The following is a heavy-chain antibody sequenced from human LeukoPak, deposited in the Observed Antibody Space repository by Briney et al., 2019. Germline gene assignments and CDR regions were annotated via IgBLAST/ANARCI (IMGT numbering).Heavy chain of an antibody. J-gene: IGHJ2*01. CDR3: ARCLGCYDILTGYYDAGGLHWYFDL. V-gene: IGHV1-69*13. D-gene: IGHD3-9*01. CDR1: GGTFSSYA. CDR2: IIPIFGTA. Sequence: ASVKVSCKASGGTFSSYAISWVRQAPGQGLEWMGGIIPIFGTANYAQKFQGRVTITADESTSTAYMELSSLRSVDTAVYYCARCLGCYDILTGYYDAGGLHWYFDLWGRGTLVTVSS.